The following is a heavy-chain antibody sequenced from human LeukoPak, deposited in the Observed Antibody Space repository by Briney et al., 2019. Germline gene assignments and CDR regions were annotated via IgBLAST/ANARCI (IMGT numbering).Heavy chain of an antibody. CDR2: IRSKAYGGTP. CDR3: TRYIAAAGIYFDY. CDR1: GFTFGDYA. V-gene: IGHV3-49*04. J-gene: IGHJ4*02. D-gene: IGHD6-13*01. Sequence: PGGSLGLSCRASGFTFGDYALSWVRQAPGKGLEWVGFIRSKAYGGTPDYAASVKGRFTISRDDSKSIAYLQMSSLKTEDTAVYYCTRYIAAAGIYFDYWGQGTLLTVSS.